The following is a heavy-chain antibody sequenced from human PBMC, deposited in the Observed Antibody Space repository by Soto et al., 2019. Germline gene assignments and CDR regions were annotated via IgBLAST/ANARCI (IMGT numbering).Heavy chain of an antibody. J-gene: IGHJ5*02. Sequence: QVQLVQSGAEVKKPGASVKVSCKASGYTFTSYDINWVRQATGQGLEWMGWMNPNSGNTGYAQKCQGRVTMTRNTSISTAYMELSSLRSEDTAVYYCARRGDFWSGYYTRWFDPWGQGTLVTVSS. CDR3: ARRGDFWSGYYTRWFDP. V-gene: IGHV1-8*01. D-gene: IGHD3-3*01. CDR1: GYTFTSYD. CDR2: MNPNSGNT.